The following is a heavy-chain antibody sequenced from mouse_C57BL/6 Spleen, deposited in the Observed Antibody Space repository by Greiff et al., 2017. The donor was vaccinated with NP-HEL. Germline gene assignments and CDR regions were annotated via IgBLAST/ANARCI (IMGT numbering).Heavy chain of an antibody. Sequence: EVMLVESGTVLARPGASVKMSCKTSGYTFTSYWMHWVTQRPGQGLEWIGAIYPGNSDTSYNQKFKGKAKLTAVTSASTAYMELSSLTNEDSAVYYCTRWNALYYGNYDAMDYWGQGTSVTVSS. CDR3: TRWNALYYGNYDAMDY. V-gene: IGHV1-5*01. D-gene: IGHD2-1*01. CDR1: GYTFTSYW. J-gene: IGHJ4*01. CDR2: IYPGNSDT.